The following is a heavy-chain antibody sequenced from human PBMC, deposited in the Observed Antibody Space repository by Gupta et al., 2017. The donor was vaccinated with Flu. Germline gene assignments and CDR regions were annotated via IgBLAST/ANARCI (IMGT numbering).Heavy chain of an antibody. CDR1: GSTFSGYA. D-gene: IGHD1-1*01. J-gene: IGHJ4*02. V-gene: IGHV3-23*01. Sequence: EVQLLESGGGSVQPGGSLRLSCAASGSTFSGYAMSWVRQSPGKGLEWVSSVKAGSGTTFYADSVKGRFTISRDNSKDTLFLQMDSLRAEDTAIYYCTKGTTQFDSWGQGTLVTVSS. CDR3: TKGTTQFDS. CDR2: VKAGSGTT.